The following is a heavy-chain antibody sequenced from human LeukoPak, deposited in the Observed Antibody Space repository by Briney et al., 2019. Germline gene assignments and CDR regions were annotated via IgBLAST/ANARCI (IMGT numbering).Heavy chain of an antibody. Sequence: PGGSLRLSCAASGFTFSSYSMNWVRQAPGKGLEWVSSISSSSSYIYYADSVKGRFTISRDNAKNSLYLQMNSLRAEDTAVYYCAREKDEQLYDSSGDAFDIWGQGTMVTVSS. CDR3: AREKDEQLYDSSGDAFDI. J-gene: IGHJ3*02. CDR2: ISSSSSYI. CDR1: GFTFSSYS. V-gene: IGHV3-21*01. D-gene: IGHD3-22*01.